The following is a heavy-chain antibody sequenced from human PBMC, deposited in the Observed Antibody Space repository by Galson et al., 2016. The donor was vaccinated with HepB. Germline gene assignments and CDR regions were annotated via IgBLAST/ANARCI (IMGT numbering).Heavy chain of an antibody. D-gene: IGHD4/OR15-4a*01. CDR2: ISSSIRTI. CDR1: GFTFSRSG. Sequence: SLRLSCAGSGFTFSRSGLNWVRQAPGKGLQWVSYISSSIRTIYYADSVMGRFTISRDNAENSVYLQMNSLRDEDTAVYYCARELVRSAFDLWGQGTMVTVSS. V-gene: IGHV3-48*02. CDR3: ARELVRSAFDL. J-gene: IGHJ3*01.